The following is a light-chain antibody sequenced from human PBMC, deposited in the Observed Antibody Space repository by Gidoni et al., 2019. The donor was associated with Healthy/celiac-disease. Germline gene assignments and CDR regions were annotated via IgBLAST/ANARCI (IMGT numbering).Light chain of an antibody. V-gene: IGKV1-39*01. CDR3: QQSYSTPQT. CDR2: AAS. Sequence: EIQISQSPSSLSASVGDRVTITCRASQSISSYLNWYQQKPGKAPKLLIYAASSLQSGVPSRFSGSGSGTDFTLTISSLQPEDFATYYCQQSYSTPQTFXQXTKVEIK. J-gene: IGKJ1*01. CDR1: QSISSY.